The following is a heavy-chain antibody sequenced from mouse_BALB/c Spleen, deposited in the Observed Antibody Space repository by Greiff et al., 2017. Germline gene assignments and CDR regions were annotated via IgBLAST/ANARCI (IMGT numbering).Heavy chain of an antibody. CDR2: IWTGGGT. CDR1: GFSLTSYG. Sequence: QVQLQQSGPGLVAPSQSLSITCTVSGFSLTSYGVHWVRQPPGKGLEWLGVIWTGGGTNYNSAFMSRLSIGKDNSKSQVFLKMNSLQTDDTAIYYCVRDGYGYAMDYWGQGTSVTVSS. CDR3: VRDGYGYAMDY. V-gene: IGHV2-9*02. D-gene: IGHD2-10*02. J-gene: IGHJ4*01.